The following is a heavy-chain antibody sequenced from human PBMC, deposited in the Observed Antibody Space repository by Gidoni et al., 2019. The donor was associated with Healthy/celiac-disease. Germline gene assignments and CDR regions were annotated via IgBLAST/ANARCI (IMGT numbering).Heavy chain of an antibody. Sequence: QLQLQESGPGLVKPSETLSLTCTVSGGSISSSSYYWGWIRQPPGKGLEWIGSIYYSGSTYYNPSLKSRVTISVDTSKIQFSLKLSSVTAADTAVYYCARRDGLVIHYDAFDIWGQGTMVTVSS. CDR2: IYYSGST. V-gene: IGHV4-39*01. CDR3: ARRDGLVIHYDAFDI. CDR1: GGSISSSSYY. J-gene: IGHJ3*02. D-gene: IGHD3-9*01.